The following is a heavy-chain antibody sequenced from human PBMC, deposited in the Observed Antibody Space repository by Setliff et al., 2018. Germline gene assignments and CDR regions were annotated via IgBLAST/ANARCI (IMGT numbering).Heavy chain of an antibody. CDR3: ARQRYYDTTGKAFDI. D-gene: IGHD3-22*01. Sequence: GGSLRLSCAASGFTFSTYSLIWVRQAPGTGLEWVSSISPSSSHIYYADSAEGRFTISRDNAKNSLYLQLNSLRAEDTAVYYCARQRYYDTTGKAFDIWGQGTMVTVSS. J-gene: IGHJ3*02. V-gene: IGHV3-21*01. CDR1: GFTFSTYS. CDR2: ISPSSSHI.